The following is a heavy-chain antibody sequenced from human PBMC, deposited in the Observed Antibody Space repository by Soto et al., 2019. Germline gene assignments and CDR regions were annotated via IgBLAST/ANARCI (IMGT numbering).Heavy chain of an antibody. CDR2: SNHSGST. CDR3: ASQRPTVTTFDY. V-gene: IGHV4-34*01. D-gene: IGHD4-17*01. J-gene: IGHJ4*02. Sequence: QVQLRQWGAGLVKPSETLSLTCAVYGGSFNGYYWNWIRQPPGKGLEWIGESNHSGSTKYNPSLKSRVSISVDTSKNQFALRLSSVTAADTAVYYCASQRPTVTTFDYWGQGTLVTVSS. CDR1: GGSFNGYY.